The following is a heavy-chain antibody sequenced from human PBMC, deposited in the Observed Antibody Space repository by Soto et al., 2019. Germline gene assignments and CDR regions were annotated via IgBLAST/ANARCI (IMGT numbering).Heavy chain of an antibody. CDR1: GGSFSGYY. D-gene: IGHD2-2*01. Sequence: SENLSLACAVYGGSFSGYYWSWIRQPPGKGLEWIGEINHSGSTNYNPSLKGRVTISVDTSKNQFSLKLSSVTAADTAVYYCAREKEYQLPKKTNGMDVWGQGTTVT. CDR2: INHSGST. CDR3: AREKEYQLPKKTNGMDV. V-gene: IGHV4-34*01. J-gene: IGHJ6*02.